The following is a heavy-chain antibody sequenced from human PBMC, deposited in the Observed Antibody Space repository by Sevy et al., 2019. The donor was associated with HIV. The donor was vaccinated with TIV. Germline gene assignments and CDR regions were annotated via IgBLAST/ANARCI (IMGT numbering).Heavy chain of an antibody. V-gene: IGHV1-46*01. Sequence: ASVKVSCKASGYTFITYYVHWVRQAPGQGLEWMGLIDPSGSTRYAQKFQGRVSMTRDTSTATVYMELSSLTSEDTAVYYCARDRDLSGSYLEYYYYAMDVWGQGTTVTVSS. CDR2: IDPSGST. J-gene: IGHJ6*02. CDR1: GYTFITYY. CDR3: ARDRDLSGSYLEYYYYAMDV. D-gene: IGHD1-26*01.